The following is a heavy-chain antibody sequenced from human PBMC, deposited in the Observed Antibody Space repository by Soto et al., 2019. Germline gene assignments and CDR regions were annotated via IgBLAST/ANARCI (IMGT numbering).Heavy chain of an antibody. J-gene: IGHJ4*02. V-gene: IGHV1-8*02. D-gene: IGHD6-13*01. CDR1: GYTFTSYG. CDR3: ARIGHSSSWCPDY. Sequence: ASVKVSCKASGYTFTSYGISWVRQATGQGLEWIGWINPNSGNTGYAQKFQGRVTMTRNTSISTAYMELSSLRSEDTAVYYCARIGHSSSWCPDYWGQGTLVTAS. CDR2: INPNSGNT.